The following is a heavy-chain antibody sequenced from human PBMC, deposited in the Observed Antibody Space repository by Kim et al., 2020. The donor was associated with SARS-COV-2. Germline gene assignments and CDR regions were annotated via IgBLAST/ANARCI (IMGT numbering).Heavy chain of an antibody. CDR3: AREYCSGGSCLFYY. D-gene: IGHD2-15*01. J-gene: IGHJ4*02. V-gene: IGHV3-30*04. Sequence: GGSLRLSCAASGFTFSTYAMHWVRQAPGKGLEWVAVITYDGSNKNYADSVKGRLTISRDSSKNTLYLQMNSLRAEDTAVYYCAREYCSGGSCLFYYWGQGTLVTVSS. CDR2: ITYDGSNK. CDR1: GFTFSTYA.